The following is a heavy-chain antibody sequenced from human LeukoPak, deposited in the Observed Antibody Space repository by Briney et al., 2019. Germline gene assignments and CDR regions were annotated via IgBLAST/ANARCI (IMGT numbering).Heavy chain of an antibody. CDR1: GYTFRNYV. CDR2: TSSDLNVK. Sequence: GGSLRLSCAASGYTFRNYVIHWVRQAPGKGLEWVAVTSSDLNVKLYADSVKGRFTISRDNSRSTLYLQMNSLRPEDTAIYYCAREGYYGSGSPPSLYFDYWGQGTLVTVS. V-gene: IGHV3-30-3*01. J-gene: IGHJ4*02. D-gene: IGHD3-10*01. CDR3: AREGYYGSGSPPSLYFDY.